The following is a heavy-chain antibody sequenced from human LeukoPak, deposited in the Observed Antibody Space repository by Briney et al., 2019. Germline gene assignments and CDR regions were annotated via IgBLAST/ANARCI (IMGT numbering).Heavy chain of an antibody. D-gene: IGHD4-17*01. J-gene: IGHJ5*02. V-gene: IGHV4-59*12. CDR1: GGSISSYY. CDR2: IYYSGST. Sequence: SETLSLTCTVSGGSISSYYWSWIRQPPGKGLEWIGYIYYSGSTNYNPSLKSRVTISVDTSKNQFSLKLSSVTAADTAVYYCARPGGGDSDWFDPWGQGTLVTVSS. CDR3: ARPGGGDSDWFDP.